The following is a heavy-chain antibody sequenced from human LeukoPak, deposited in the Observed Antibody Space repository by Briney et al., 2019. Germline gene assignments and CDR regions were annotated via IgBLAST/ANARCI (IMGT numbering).Heavy chain of an antibody. CDR3: ARDPGAYCGGDCYLGQFDY. D-gene: IGHD2-21*02. Sequence: SVKVSCKASGGTFISYAISWVRQAPGQGLEWMGGIIPIFGTANYAQKFQGRVTITADESTSTAYMELSSLRSEDTAVYYCARDPGAYCGGDCYLGQFDYWGQGTLGTVSS. V-gene: IGHV1-69*13. CDR1: GGTFISYA. J-gene: IGHJ4*02. CDR2: IIPIFGTA.